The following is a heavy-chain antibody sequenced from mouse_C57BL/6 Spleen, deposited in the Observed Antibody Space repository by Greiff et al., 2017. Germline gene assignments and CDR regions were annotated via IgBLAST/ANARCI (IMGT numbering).Heavy chain of an antibody. V-gene: IGHV5-9-1*02. J-gene: IGHJ4*01. CDR2: ISSGGDYI. Sequence: EVKVVESGEGLVKPGGSLKLSCAASGFTFSSYAMSWVRQTPEKRLEWVAYISSGGDYIYYADTVKGRFTISRDNARNTLYLQMSSLKSEDTAMCYCTRVGVTTAMDYWGQGTSVTVSA. D-gene: IGHD2-2*01. CDR3: TRVGVTTAMDY. CDR1: GFTFSSYA.